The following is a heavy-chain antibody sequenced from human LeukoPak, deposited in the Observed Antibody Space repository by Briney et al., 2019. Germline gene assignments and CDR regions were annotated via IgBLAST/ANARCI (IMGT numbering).Heavy chain of an antibody. CDR2: IYSGGTT. CDR3: ARPYSYGNYYYYYMDV. CDR1: GFSVSNSY. J-gene: IGHJ6*03. D-gene: IGHD5-18*01. Sequence: QPGGSLRLSCAASGFSVSNSYMTWVRQAPGKGLEWVSIIYSGGTTHHADSVKGRFTISRDNSKNTLYLQMNSLRAEDTAVYYCARPYSYGNYYYYYMDVWGKGTTVTVSS. V-gene: IGHV3-66*04.